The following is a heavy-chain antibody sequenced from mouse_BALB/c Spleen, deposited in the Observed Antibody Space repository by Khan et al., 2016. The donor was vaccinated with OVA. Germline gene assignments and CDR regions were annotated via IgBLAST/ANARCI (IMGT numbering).Heavy chain of an antibody. CDR3: AREGAYYRADGWFSY. V-gene: IGHV1-4*01. J-gene: IGHJ3*01. CDR2: INPSNGYT. Sequence: VELVVSGAELARPGASVKMSCKASGYTFTTYTMHWVKQRPGQGLEWIGYINPSNGYTNYNQKFKDKSTLTADKSSSTAYMQLSSLTSDYSAVYYCAREGAYYRADGWFSYWGQGTLVTVSA. CDR1: GYTFTTYT. D-gene: IGHD2-14*01.